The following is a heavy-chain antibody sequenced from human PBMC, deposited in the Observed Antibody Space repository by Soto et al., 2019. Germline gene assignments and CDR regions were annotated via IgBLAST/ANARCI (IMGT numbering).Heavy chain of an antibody. CDR1: GYTFTGYY. CDR3: AREDYSGRLYYGMDV. Sequence: ASVKVSCKASGYTFTGYYMHWVRQAPGQGLEWMGWINPNSGGTNYAQKFQGRVTMTRDTSISTAYMELSRLRSDDTAVYYCAREDYSGRLYYGMDVWGQGTTVTVSS. D-gene: IGHD2-15*01. CDR2: INPNSGGT. J-gene: IGHJ6*02. V-gene: IGHV1-2*02.